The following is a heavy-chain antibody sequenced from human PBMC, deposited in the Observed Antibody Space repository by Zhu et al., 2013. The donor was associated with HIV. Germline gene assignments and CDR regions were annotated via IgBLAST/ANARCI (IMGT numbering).Heavy chain of an antibody. D-gene: IGHD1-26*01. J-gene: IGHJ6*03. CDR2: INPNTGGT. Sequence: QVQLVQSGAEVKKPGASVKVSCRASGYTFIGHYMHWVRQAPGQGLEWMGWINPNTGGTKYAQKFQGRVTVTRDTSISTGYMELSRLKSDDTAVYYCARDRSGSLYYMDVWGKGTTVTVS. V-gene: IGHV1-2*02. CDR3: ARDRSGSLYYMDV. CDR1: GYTFIGHY.